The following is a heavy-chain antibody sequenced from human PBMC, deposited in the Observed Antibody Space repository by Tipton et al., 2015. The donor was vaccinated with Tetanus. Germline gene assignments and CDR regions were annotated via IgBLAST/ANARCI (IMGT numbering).Heavy chain of an antibody. CDR3: ARKGYSYAIPGLDN. V-gene: IGHV3-21*01. CDR2: ISSSSSYI. Sequence: GSLRLSCKASGYTFSAHTMHWVRQAPGKGLEWVSAISSSSSYIYYADSVKGRFTIFRDNANNSVYLQMYNLGAEDTALYFCARKGYSYAIPGLDNWGQGTLVTVSS. CDR1: GYTFSAHT. J-gene: IGHJ4*02. D-gene: IGHD5-12*01.